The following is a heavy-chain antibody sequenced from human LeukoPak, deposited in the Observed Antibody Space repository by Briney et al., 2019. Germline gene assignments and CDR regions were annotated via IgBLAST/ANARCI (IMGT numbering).Heavy chain of an antibody. CDR3: AKDRWTEVDAFDI. CDR2: IYYSGST. V-gene: IGHV4-39*07. J-gene: IGHJ3*02. D-gene: IGHD1-1*01. Sequence: PSETLSLTCTVSGVSISSSSYYWGWIRQPPGKGLEWIGTIYYSGSTYYNPSLKSRVTISADTSKNQFSLNLSSLTAADTAVYYCAKDRWTEVDAFDIWGQGTMVTVSS. CDR1: GVSISSSSYY.